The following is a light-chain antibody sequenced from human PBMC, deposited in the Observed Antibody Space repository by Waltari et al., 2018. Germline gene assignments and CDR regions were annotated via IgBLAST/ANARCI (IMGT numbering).Light chain of an antibody. Sequence: QSALPQPASVSGSPGQSITISCPGTSSAVGGYTHVSWYQQHPGKAPKLMIYEVSNRPSGVSNRFSGSKSGNTASLTISGLQAEDEADYYCSSYTSSSTLFGGGTKLTVL. V-gene: IGLV2-14*01. CDR1: SSAVGGYTH. J-gene: IGLJ2*01. CDR3: SSYTSSSTL. CDR2: EVS.